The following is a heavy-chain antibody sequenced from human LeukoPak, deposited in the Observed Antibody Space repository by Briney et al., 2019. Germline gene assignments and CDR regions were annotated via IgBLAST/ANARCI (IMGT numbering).Heavy chain of an antibody. J-gene: IGHJ4*02. CDR2: IIPIFGTA. CDR3: AREQVDTAMVTDY. V-gene: IGHV1-69*05. Sequence: SVKVSCKASGGTFSSYAISWVRQAPGQGLEWMGRIIPIFGTANYAQKFQGRVTITTDESTSTAYMELSSLRSEDTAVYYCAREQVDTAMVTDYWGQGTMVTVSS. CDR1: GGTFSSYA. D-gene: IGHD5-18*01.